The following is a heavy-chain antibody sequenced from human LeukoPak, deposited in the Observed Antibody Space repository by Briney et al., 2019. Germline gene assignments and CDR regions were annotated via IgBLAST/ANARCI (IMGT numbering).Heavy chain of an antibody. CDR1: GYTFTSYD. CDR3: ARCIVGAITFFDY. D-gene: IGHD1-26*01. Sequence: ASVRVSCKASGYTFTSYDISWVRQAPGQGLEWMGWISAHNKNTNYAQKFQGRVTMTTGTSTSTAYMELRSLRSDDTAVYYCARCIVGAITFFDYWGQGTLVTVSS. CDR2: ISAHNKNT. J-gene: IGHJ4*02. V-gene: IGHV1-18*01.